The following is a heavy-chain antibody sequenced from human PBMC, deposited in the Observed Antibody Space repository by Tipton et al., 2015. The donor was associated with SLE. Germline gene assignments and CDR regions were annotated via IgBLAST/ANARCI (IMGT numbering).Heavy chain of an antibody. Sequence: TLSLTCTVSGGSISNSDYFWGWVRQSPEKGLEWIGIIHCSGTTYYNPSLKSRVTISVDTSKNQFSLKVNSLTAADTAVYYCARDRAICTRTTCYGDNWFDPWGQGTLVTVSS. CDR1: GGSISNSDYF. CDR3: ARDRAICTRTTCYGDNWFDP. V-gene: IGHV4-39*07. J-gene: IGHJ5*02. CDR2: IHCSGTT. D-gene: IGHD2-2*01.